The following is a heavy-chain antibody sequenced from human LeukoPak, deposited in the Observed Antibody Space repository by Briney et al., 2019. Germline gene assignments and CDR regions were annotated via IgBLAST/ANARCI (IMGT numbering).Heavy chain of an antibody. J-gene: IGHJ6*03. Sequence: GSSVKVSCKASGGTFSSYAISWVRQAPGQGLEWMGGIIPIFGTANYAQKFQGRVTITADKSTSTAYMELSSLRSEDTAVYYCASGSIAARPKDYYYYYMDVWGKGTTVTVSS. CDR2: IIPIFGTA. CDR3: ASGSIAARPKDYYYYYMDV. D-gene: IGHD6-6*01. CDR1: GGTFSSYA. V-gene: IGHV1-69*06.